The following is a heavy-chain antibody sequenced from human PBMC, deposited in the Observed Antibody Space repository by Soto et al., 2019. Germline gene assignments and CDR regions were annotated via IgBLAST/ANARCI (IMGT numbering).Heavy chain of an antibody. Sequence: SETLSLTCAVYGGSFSGYYWSWIRQPPGKGLEWIGEINHSGSTNYNPSLKSRVTISVDTSKNQFSLKLSSVTAADTAVYYCARRRLAARLVFDYWGQGTLVTVSS. CDR2: INHSGST. CDR3: ARRRLAARLVFDY. D-gene: IGHD6-6*01. CDR1: GGSFSGYY. J-gene: IGHJ4*02. V-gene: IGHV4-34*01.